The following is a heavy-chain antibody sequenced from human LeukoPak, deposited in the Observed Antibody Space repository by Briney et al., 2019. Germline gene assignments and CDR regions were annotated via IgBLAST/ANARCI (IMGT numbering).Heavy chain of an antibody. D-gene: IGHD2-2*01. CDR2: IIPIFGTA. J-gene: IGHJ3*02. V-gene: IGHV1-69*01. CDR3: ARERSEDTGYCSSTSCYLAFDI. Sequence: SVKVSCKASGGTFSSYAISWVRQAPGQGLEWMGGIIPIFGTANYAQKFQGRVTITADESTSTAYMELSSLRSEDTAVYYCARERSEDTGYCSSTSCYLAFDIWGQGTMVTVSS. CDR1: GGTFSSYA.